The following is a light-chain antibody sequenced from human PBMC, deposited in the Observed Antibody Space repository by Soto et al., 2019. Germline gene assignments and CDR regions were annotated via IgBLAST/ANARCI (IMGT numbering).Light chain of an antibody. J-gene: IGLJ3*02. CDR2: RNN. V-gene: IGLV1-47*01. CDR3: AAWDDSLSGVV. Sequence: QSVLTQPPSASGTPGQRVTISCSGSTSNLGSNFIYWYQQLPGAAPKLLISRNNQRPSGGPDRFSGSKSGTSASLAISGLRCEDEADYHCAAWDDSLSGVVFGGGTKLTVL. CDR1: TSNLGSNF.